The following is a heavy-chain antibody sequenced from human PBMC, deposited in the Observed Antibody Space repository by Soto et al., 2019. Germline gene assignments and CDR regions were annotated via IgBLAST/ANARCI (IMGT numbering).Heavy chain of an antibody. CDR1: GFTFSSYS. CDR2: INGGSSNV. V-gene: IGHV3-21*01. D-gene: IGHD3-3*01. CDR3: AKDPHHDFWSGYSGSGWFDP. J-gene: IGHJ5*02. Sequence: EVQLVESGGGLVEPGGSLRLSCVASGFTFSSYSMNWVRQAPGKGLEWVSSINGGSSNVYYADSVRGRFTISRDNAKNSLYLQMNSLRAEDTAVYYCAKDPHHDFWSGYSGSGWFDPWGQGTLVSVSS.